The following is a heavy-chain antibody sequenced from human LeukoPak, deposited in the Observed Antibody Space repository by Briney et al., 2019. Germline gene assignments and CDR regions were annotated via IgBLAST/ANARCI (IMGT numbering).Heavy chain of an antibody. CDR2: IRSKANSYAT. Sequence: GGSLRLSCAASGFTFSNFGMHWVRQASGKGLEWVGRIRSKANSYATVYAASVKGRFTISRDDSKNTAYLQMNSLKTEDTAVYYCTRTSDILTGYTPREAYYYYYHMDVWGKGTTVTISS. J-gene: IGHJ6*03. CDR1: GFTFSNFG. CDR3: TRTSDILTGYTPREAYYYYYHMDV. V-gene: IGHV3-73*01. D-gene: IGHD3-9*01.